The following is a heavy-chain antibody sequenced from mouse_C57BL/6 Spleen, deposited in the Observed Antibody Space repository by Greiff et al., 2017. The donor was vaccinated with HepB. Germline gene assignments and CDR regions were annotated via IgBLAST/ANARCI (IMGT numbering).Heavy chain of an antibody. V-gene: IGHV1-53*01. J-gene: IGHJ1*03. D-gene: IGHD2-2*01. CDR3: ARMVGYDEHWYFDD. Sequence: QVQLQQPGTELVKPGASVKLSCKASGYTFTSYWMHWVKQRPGQGLEWIGNINPSNGGTNYNEKFKSKATLTVDKSTSTAYMQMSSLTSEDSAMYYWARMVGYDEHWYFDDWGKGTTVTVSS. CDR1: GYTFTSYW. CDR2: INPSNGGT.